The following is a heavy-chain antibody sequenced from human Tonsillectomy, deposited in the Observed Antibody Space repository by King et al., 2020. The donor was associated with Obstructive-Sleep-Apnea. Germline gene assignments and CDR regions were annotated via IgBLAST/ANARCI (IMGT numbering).Heavy chain of an antibody. CDR3: AKDLGYSSPQYYYGMDV. V-gene: IGHV3-9*01. Sequence: EVQLVESGGDLVQPGRSLRLSCAASGFTFDDYAMHWVRQPPGKGLEWVSSISWKSSSIGYADSVKGRFTISRDNAKSSLYLQMNSLRVEDTALYFCAKDLGYSSPQYYYGMDVWGQGTTVTVSS. J-gene: IGHJ6*02. CDR2: ISWKSSSI. CDR1: GFTFDDYA. D-gene: IGHD5-12*01.